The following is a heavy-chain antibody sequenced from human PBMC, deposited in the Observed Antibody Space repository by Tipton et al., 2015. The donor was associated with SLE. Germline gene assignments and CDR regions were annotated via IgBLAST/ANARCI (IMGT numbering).Heavy chain of an antibody. CDR2: ISHSGNT. D-gene: IGHD6-13*01. CDR3: ARGKSSRFCDGGVYFVH. Sequence: TLSLTCTVSGVSISSRDYWSWVRQPPGEGLEWIGDISHSGNTTYNPSLRSRVTISVDKSKNQFSLRLNSLTDADTAMYFCARGKSSRFCDGGVYFVHWGQGSLVTVSS. J-gene: IGHJ4*02. CDR1: GVSISSRDY. V-gene: IGHV4-4*01.